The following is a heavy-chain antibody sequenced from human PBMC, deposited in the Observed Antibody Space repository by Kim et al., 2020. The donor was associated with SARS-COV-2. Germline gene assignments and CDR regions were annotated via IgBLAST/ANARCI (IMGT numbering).Heavy chain of an antibody. CDR1: GGSISSSIYY. CDR2: IYYSGST. J-gene: IGHJ4*02. Sequence: SETLSLTCTVSGGSISSSIYYWGWIRQPPGKGLEWIGSIYYSGSTYYNPSLKSRVTISVDTSKNQFSLKLSSVTAADTAVYYCAGQPSGELRLFLNYWGQGTLVTVSS. CDR3: AGQPSGELRLFLNY. V-gene: IGHV4-39*01. D-gene: IGHD3-16*01.